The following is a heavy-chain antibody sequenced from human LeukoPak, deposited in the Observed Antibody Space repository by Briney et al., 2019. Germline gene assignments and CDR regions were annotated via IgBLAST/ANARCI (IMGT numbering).Heavy chain of an antibody. Sequence: TSETLSLTCTVSGGSISSYYWSWIRQPPGKGLEWIGYIYYSGSTNYNPSLKSRVTISVDTSKNQFSLKLSSVTAADTAVYYCARSAYYDFWSGYYPPFDYWGQGTLVTVSS. CDR3: ARSAYYDFWSGYYPPFDY. J-gene: IGHJ4*02. CDR2: IYYSGST. D-gene: IGHD3-3*01. CDR1: GGSISSYY. V-gene: IGHV4-59*01.